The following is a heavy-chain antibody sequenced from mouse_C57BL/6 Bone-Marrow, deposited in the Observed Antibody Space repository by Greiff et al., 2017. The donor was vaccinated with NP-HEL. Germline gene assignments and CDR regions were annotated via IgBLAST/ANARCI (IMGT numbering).Heavy chain of an antibody. D-gene: IGHD1-1*01. CDR2: IDPNSGGT. CDR1: GYTFTSYW. Sequence: QVQLQQPGAELVKPGASVKLSCKASGYTFTSYWMHWVKQRPGRGLEWIGRIDPNSGGTKYNEKFKSQATLTVDKPSSTAYMQLSSLTSDDSAVYYCAREEVGPTVVGWYFDVWGTGTTVTVTS. CDR3: AREEVGPTVVGWYFDV. J-gene: IGHJ1*03. V-gene: IGHV1-72*01.